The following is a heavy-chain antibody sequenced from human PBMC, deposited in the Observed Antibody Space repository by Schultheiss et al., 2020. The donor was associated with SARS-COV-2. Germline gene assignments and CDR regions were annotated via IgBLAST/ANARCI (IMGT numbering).Heavy chain of an antibody. D-gene: IGHD2-15*01. Sequence: SETLSLTCTVSGGSISSYYWSWIRQPPGKGLEWIGYIYYSGSTNYNPSLKSRVTISVDTSKNQFSLKLSSVTAADTAVYYCARDQYSRRGMDVWGQGTTVTVSS. J-gene: IGHJ6*02. CDR1: GGSISSYY. V-gene: IGHV4-59*12. CDR3: ARDQYSRRGMDV. CDR2: IYYSGST.